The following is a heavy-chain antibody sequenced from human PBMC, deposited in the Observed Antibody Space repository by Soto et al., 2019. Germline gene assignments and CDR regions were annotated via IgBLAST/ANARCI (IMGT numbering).Heavy chain of an antibody. V-gene: IGHV1-18*01. CDR3: ARPLGYYHYAMDV. J-gene: IGHJ6*02. Sequence: ASVKVSCKASGYIFSAFGINWVLQAPGQGLEWMGWISAYSGQTNYAQRFQGRVTMTTDTSTTTAYMELTSLRSDDTAIYHCARPLGYYHYAMDVWGQGTTVTVSS. CDR2: ISAYSGQT. CDR1: GYIFSAFG.